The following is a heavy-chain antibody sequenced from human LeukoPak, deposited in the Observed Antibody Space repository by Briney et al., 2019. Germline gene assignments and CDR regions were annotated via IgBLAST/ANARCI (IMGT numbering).Heavy chain of an antibody. CDR3: AKDILRRRGSAFDI. V-gene: IGHV3-9*01. D-gene: IGHD4-17*01. J-gene: IGHJ3*02. Sequence: SGGSLRLSCAASGFTFDDYAMHWVRQAPGKGLEWVSGISWNSGSIGYADSVKGRFTISRDNAKNSLYLQMNSLRAEDTALYYCAKDILRRRGSAFDIWGQGTMVTVSS. CDR2: ISWNSGSI. CDR1: GFTFDDYA.